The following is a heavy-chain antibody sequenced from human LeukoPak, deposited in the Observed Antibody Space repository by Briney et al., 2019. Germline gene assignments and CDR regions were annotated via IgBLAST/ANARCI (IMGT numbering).Heavy chain of an antibody. Sequence: ASVNVSCKATGYTFTSYGISWVRPAPGQGLEWMGWISSNSDNTNYAQKLQGRVTMTTDTSTSTAYMELRSLRSDDTAVYYCARDWGSIKVITDYWGQGTLVTVSS. V-gene: IGHV1-18*01. D-gene: IGHD3-16*01. CDR2: ISSNSDNT. CDR1: GYTFTSYG. J-gene: IGHJ4*02. CDR3: ARDWGSIKVITDY.